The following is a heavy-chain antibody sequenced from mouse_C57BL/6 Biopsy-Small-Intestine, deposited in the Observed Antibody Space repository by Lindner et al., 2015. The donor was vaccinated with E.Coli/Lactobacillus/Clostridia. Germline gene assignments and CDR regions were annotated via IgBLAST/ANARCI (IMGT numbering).Heavy chain of an antibody. CDR1: GYTFTNYW. V-gene: IGHV1-63*01. J-gene: IGHJ4*01. CDR3: ARYYDYVYAMDY. Sequence: QLQSLEAELVRPGTSVKMSCKASGYTFTNYWIGWAKQRPGHGLEWIGDIYPGGGYTNYNEKFKGKATLTADKSSSTAYMQFSSLTSEDSAIYYCARYYDYVYAMDYWGQGTSVTVSS. CDR2: IYPGGGYT. D-gene: IGHD2-4*01.